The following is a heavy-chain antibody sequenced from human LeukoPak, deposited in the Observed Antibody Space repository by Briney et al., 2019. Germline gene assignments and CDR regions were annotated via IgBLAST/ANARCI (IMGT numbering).Heavy chain of an antibody. J-gene: IGHJ4*02. CDR3: ARDPCSSTSCYLDFDY. V-gene: IGHV3-7*01. Sequence: SGGSLRLSCAASGFTFSSYWMSWVRQAPGKGLEWVANIKQDGSEKYYVDSVKGRFTISRDNAKNSLYLQMNSLRAEDTAVYYCARDPCSSTSCYLDFDYWGQGTLVTVSS. D-gene: IGHD2-2*01. CDR1: GFTFSSYW. CDR2: IKQDGSEK.